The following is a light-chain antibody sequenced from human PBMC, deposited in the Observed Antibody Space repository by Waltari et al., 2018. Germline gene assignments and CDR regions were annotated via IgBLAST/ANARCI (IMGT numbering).Light chain of an antibody. CDR2: KAS. CDR3: QQYNSYRT. CDR1: QSISSW. Sequence: DIQITQSPSTLSASVGDTVTITFRASQSISSWLAWYQQKPGKAPKLLIYKASSLESGVPSRFSGSGSGTEFTLTISSLQPDDFATYYCQQYNSYRTFGQGTKVEIK. V-gene: IGKV1-5*03. J-gene: IGKJ1*01.